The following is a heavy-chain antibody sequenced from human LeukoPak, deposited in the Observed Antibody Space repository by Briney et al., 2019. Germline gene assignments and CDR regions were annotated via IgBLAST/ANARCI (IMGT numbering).Heavy chain of an antibody. J-gene: IGHJ4*02. CDR2: INPSGGGT. Sequence: ASVKVSCKASGYTFTSYYMHWVRQAPGQGLEWMGIINPSGGGTSYAQKFQGRVTMTRDMSTSTVYMELSSLGSEDTAVYYCATGLRYFDLDYWGQGTLVTVSS. CDR1: GYTFTSYY. D-gene: IGHD3-9*01. V-gene: IGHV1-46*01. CDR3: ATGLRYFDLDY.